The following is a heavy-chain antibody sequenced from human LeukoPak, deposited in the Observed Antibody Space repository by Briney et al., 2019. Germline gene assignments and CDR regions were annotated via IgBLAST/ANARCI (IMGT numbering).Heavy chain of an antibody. Sequence: GGSLRLSCAASGFTFSNYWMHWVRQAPGKGLVWVSRINSDGSSTTSADSVKGRFTISRDNAKNTLYLQMNSLRAEDTAVYYCAKGGATVIDYWGQGALVTVSS. CDR3: AKGGATVIDY. CDR2: INSDGSST. CDR1: GFTFSNYW. J-gene: IGHJ4*02. V-gene: IGHV3-74*01. D-gene: IGHD4-17*01.